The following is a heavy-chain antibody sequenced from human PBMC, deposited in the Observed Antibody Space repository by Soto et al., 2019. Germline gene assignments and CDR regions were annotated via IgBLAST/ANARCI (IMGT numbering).Heavy chain of an antibody. CDR2: ISYDGSNK. CDR3: AKGTVWFGDRYYYGMDV. Sequence: GGSLRLSCAASGFTFSSYGMHWVRQAPGKGLEWVAVISYDGSNKYYADSVKGRFTISRDNSKNTLYLQMNSLRAEDTAVYYCAKGTVWFGDRYYYGMDVWGQGTTVPVYS. V-gene: IGHV3-30*18. D-gene: IGHD3-10*01. J-gene: IGHJ6*02. CDR1: GFTFSSYG.